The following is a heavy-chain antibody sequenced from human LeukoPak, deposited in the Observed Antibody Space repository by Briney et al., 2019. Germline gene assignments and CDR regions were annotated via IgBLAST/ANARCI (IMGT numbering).Heavy chain of an antibody. CDR3: ARVVEALWFGELITTYYYYYYMDV. V-gene: IGHV4-59*11. Sequence: PSESLSLTCTVSGGSISSHYWSWIRQPPGKGLEWIGYIYYSGSTNYNPSLKSRVTISVDTSKNQFSLKLSSVTAADTAVYYCARVVEALWFGELITTYYYYYYMDVWAKGPRSPSP. D-gene: IGHD3-10*01. CDR2: IYYSGST. CDR1: GGSISSHY. J-gene: IGHJ6*03.